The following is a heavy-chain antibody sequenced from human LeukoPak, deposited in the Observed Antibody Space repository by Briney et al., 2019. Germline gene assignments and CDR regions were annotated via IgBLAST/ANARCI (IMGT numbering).Heavy chain of an antibody. J-gene: IGHJ6*03. D-gene: IGHD1-1*01. Sequence: SETLSLTCAVSGDSISTTGYYWVWIRQPPGMGLEWIGSIYYSGSTYQNPSLKSRVTISVDTSKNQFSLKLSSVTAADTAVYYCARVSWFPGTSYYYMDVWGKGTTVTVSS. V-gene: IGHV4-39*07. CDR2: IYYSGST. CDR1: GDSISTTGYY. CDR3: ARVSWFPGTSYYYMDV.